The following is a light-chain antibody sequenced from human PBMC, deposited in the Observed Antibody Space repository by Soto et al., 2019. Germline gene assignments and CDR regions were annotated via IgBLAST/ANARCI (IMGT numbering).Light chain of an antibody. CDR1: QSISTW. J-gene: IGKJ1*01. CDR2: DAA. Sequence: DIQMTQSPSTLSASVGDRVTITCRASQSISTWLAWYQQKPGKAPKLMIYDAASLESGVPSRFSGSGSGTEFTLTISSLQPDDFATYYCQQCNSSVTFGQGTKVEIK. CDR3: QQCNSSVT. V-gene: IGKV1-5*01.